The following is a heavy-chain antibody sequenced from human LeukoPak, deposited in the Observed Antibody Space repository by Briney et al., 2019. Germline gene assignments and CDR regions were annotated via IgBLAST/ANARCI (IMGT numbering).Heavy chain of an antibody. D-gene: IGHD6-6*01. CDR3: ARGTKYSSPYYFDY. V-gene: IGHV3-30-3*01. J-gene: IGHJ4*02. CDR2: ISYDGSNK. CDR1: GFTFSSNA. Sequence: GGSLRLSCAASGFTFSSNAMHWVRQAPGKGLEWVAVISYDGSNKYYADSVKGRFTISRDNSKNTLYLQMNSLRAEDTAVYYCARGTKYSSPYYFDYWGQGTLVTVSS.